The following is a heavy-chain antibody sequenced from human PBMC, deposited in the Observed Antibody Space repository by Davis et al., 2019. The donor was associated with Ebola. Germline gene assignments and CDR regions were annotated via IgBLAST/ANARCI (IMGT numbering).Heavy chain of an antibody. CDR3: ANEGVRGFDY. CDR1: GFTFSISG. D-gene: IGHD3-10*01. CDR2: IRSDGSVK. J-gene: IGHJ4*02. V-gene: IGHV3-30*02. Sequence: GESLKISCAASGFTFSISGMHWVRQAPGKGLEWVAFIRSDGSVKYYADSLKGRFTISRDYSKNTLSLQMNSLRAEDTAVYYCANEGVRGFDYWGQGTLVTVSS.